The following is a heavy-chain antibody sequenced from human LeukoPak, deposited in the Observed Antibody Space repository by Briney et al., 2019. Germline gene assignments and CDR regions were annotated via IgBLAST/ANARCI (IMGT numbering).Heavy chain of an antibody. J-gene: IGHJ6*03. D-gene: IGHD3-9*01. CDR3: ASDARDILTGYFYHYYYMDV. CDR2: IYHSGST. CDR1: GGSIRSYY. V-gene: IGHV4-59*04. Sequence: SETLSLTCTVSGGSIRSYYWSWIRQPPGKGLEWIGSIYHSGSTYYNPSLKSRVTISVDTSKNQFSLKLSSVTAADTAVYYCASDARDILTGYFYHYYYMDVWGKGTTVTVSS.